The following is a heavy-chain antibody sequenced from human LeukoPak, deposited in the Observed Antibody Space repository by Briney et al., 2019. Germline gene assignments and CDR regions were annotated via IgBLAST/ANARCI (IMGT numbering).Heavy chain of an antibody. J-gene: IGHJ4*02. V-gene: IGHV3-11*01. CDR3: ARGRRDGYNYVNY. D-gene: IGHD5-24*01. Sequence: PGGSLRLSCAASGFTVSSNYMSWIRQAPGKGLEWVSYISSSGSSIYYADSVSGRFTISRDNAKNSLYLQMNSLRAEDTAVYYCARGRRDGYNYVNYWGQGTLVTVSS. CDR2: ISSSGSSI. CDR1: GFTVSSNY.